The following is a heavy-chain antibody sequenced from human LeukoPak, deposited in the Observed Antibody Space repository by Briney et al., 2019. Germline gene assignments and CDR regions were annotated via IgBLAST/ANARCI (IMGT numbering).Heavy chain of an antibody. Sequence: GGSLRLSCAASGFTFDDYAMHWVRQAPGKGLEWVSGISWNSGSIGYADSVKGRFTISRDNAKNSLYLQMNSLRAEDTAVYYCARVLSGSGSYLWWFDPWGQGTLVTVSS. D-gene: IGHD3-10*01. CDR3: ARVLSGSGSYLWWFDP. V-gene: IGHV3-9*01. CDR1: GFTFDDYA. CDR2: ISWNSGSI. J-gene: IGHJ5*02.